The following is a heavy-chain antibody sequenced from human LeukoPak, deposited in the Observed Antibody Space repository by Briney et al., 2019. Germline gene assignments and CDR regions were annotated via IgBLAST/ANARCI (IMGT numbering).Heavy chain of an antibody. V-gene: IGHV3-7*01. CDR2: IKQDGSEK. Sequence: PGGSLRLSCAASGFTFSSYWMSWVRQAPGKGLEWVAHIKQDGSEKYYVDSVKGRFTISRDNAKNSLYLQMNSLRAEDTAVYYCARTETLWFGELFPDYWGQGTLVTVSS. CDR3: ARTETLWFGELFPDY. CDR1: GFTFSSYW. J-gene: IGHJ4*02. D-gene: IGHD3-10*01.